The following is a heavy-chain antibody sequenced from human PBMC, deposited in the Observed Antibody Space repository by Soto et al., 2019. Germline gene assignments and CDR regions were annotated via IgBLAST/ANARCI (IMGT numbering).Heavy chain of an antibody. CDR1: GGTFSSYA. CDR3: ARAIYYYDSSGYYAPNEY. V-gene: IGHV1-69*13. D-gene: IGHD3-22*01. J-gene: IGHJ4*02. Sequence: ASVKVSCKASGGTFSSYAISWVRQAPGQGLEWMGGIIPLFGTANYAEKFQGRVTITADESTSRAYMELSSLRSEDTAVYYCARAIYYYDSSGYYAPNEYWGQGTLVTVCS. CDR2: IIPLFGTA.